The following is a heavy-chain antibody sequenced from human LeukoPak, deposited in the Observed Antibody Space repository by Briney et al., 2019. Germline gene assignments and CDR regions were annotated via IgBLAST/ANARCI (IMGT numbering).Heavy chain of an antibody. Sequence: GGSARLPRAASGFTLSDYYMSWISQAPGKGREWVSNISSGGSTISYADSVKGRFAISRDSAKNSLYLQMNSLRAEDTAVYSCARGRDGYNSGAFDIWGQGTMVTVSS. CDR1: GFTLSDYY. CDR2: ISSGGSTI. CDR3: ARGRDGYNSGAFDI. V-gene: IGHV3-11*04. J-gene: IGHJ3*02. D-gene: IGHD5-24*01.